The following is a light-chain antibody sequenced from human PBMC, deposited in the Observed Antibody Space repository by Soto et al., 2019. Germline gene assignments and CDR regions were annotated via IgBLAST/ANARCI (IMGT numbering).Light chain of an antibody. CDR3: QQYNNWPRT. CDR2: GAS. Sequence: EIVVTQFPVTLSVSPGEKATLSCRAGQSVSSNLAWYQQKPGQAPRLLIYGASTRATGIPARFSGSGSGTEFTLTISSLQSEDFAVYYCQQYNNWPRTFGQGTKVDIK. V-gene: IGKV3-15*01. CDR1: QSVSSN. J-gene: IGKJ1*01.